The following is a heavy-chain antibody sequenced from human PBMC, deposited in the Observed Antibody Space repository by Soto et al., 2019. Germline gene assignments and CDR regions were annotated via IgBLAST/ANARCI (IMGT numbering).Heavy chain of an antibody. D-gene: IGHD6-6*01. CDR2: ISGSGGST. V-gene: IGHV3-23*01. J-gene: IGHJ6*02. CDR1: G. Sequence: GRRRVSKKTRKGLEWVSAISGSGGSTYYADSVKGRFTISRDNSKNTLYLQMNSLRAEDTAVYYCANLAAREDEYYPSGMDVRGQGPTGTGSS. CDR3: ANLAAREDEYYPSGMDV.